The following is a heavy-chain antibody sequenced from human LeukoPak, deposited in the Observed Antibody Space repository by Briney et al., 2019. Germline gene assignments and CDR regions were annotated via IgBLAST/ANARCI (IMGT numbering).Heavy chain of an antibody. V-gene: IGHV4-59*01. D-gene: IGHD1-26*01. J-gene: IGHJ5*02. CDR3: ARVEDSGSYWEYNWFDP. Sequence: SETLSLTCTVSGDSISSYYWSWIRQPPGKGLEWIGYIYYSGSTNYNPSLKSRVTISVDTSKNQFSLKLSSVTAADTAVYYCARVEDSGSYWEYNWFDPWGQGTLVTVSS. CDR1: GDSISSYY. CDR2: IYYSGST.